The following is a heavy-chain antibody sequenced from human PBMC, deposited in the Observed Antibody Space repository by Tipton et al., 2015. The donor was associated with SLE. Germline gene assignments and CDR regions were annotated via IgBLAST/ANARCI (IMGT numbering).Heavy chain of an antibody. CDR2: IYHSGST. CDR3: ARMGRPVVSYAFDI. Sequence: SLRLSSTVSGGSISSSNWWSWVRLPPGKGLEWIGEIYHSGSTNYNPSLKSRVTISVDKSKNQFSLKLSSVTAADTAVYYCARMGRPVVSYAFDIWGQGTMVTVSS. CDR1: GGSISSSNW. D-gene: IGHD2-8*02. V-gene: IGHV4-4*02. J-gene: IGHJ3*02.